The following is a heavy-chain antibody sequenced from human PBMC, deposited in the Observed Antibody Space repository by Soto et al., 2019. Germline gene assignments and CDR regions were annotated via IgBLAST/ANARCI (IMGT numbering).Heavy chain of an antibody. Sequence: SETLSLTCAVSGGSISSGGYSWSWIRQPPGKGLEWIGYIYHSGSTYYNPSLKSRVTISVDRSKNQFSLKLSSVTAADTAVYYCARGIIGATPPGYWGQGTLVTVSS. CDR3: ARGIIGATPPGY. D-gene: IGHD1-26*01. V-gene: IGHV4-30-2*01. CDR1: GGSISSGGYS. J-gene: IGHJ4*02. CDR2: IYHSGST.